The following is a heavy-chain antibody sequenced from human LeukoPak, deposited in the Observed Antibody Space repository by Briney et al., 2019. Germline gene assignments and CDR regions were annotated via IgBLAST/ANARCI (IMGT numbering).Heavy chain of an antibody. CDR2: ISAYNGNT. CDR1: GYTFTSYG. Sequence: GASVKVSCKASGYTFTSYGISWVRQAPGQGLEWLGWISAYNGNTNSARKFQGRVTMTTEISTSTAYMELRSLRSDDTAVYYCARGARDYDILTGYYTPSDYWGQGTLVTVSS. V-gene: IGHV1-18*01. CDR3: ARGARDYDILTGYYTPSDY. D-gene: IGHD3-9*01. J-gene: IGHJ4*02.